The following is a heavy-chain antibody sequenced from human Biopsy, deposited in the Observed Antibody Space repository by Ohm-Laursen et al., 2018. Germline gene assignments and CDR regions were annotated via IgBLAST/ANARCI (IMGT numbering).Heavy chain of an antibody. J-gene: IGHJ6*02. CDR3: VRGRSMDV. Sequence: SLRLSCAASGFTFSSSWMTWVRQAPGKGLEWVAMIKQDGSEDYYVDSVKGRFTISRDNAQKSLDLQLNSLRAEDTAVYYCVRGRSMDVWGQGTTVTDSS. CDR2: IKQDGSED. CDR1: GFTFSSSW. V-gene: IGHV3-7*01.